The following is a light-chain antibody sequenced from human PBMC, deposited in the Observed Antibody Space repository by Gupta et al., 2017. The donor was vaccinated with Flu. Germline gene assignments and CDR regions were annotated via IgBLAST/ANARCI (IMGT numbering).Light chain of an antibody. Sequence: DIQMTQSPSSLSASVGDRVTITCRASQSISSYLNWYQQKAGKAPKLLLFAASSLQRGVPSRFSASGSGTDFTLTISRLQPEDFATYYCQQSDSTLWTFGQGTKVEVK. CDR1: QSISSY. V-gene: IGKV1-39*01. J-gene: IGKJ1*01. CDR3: QQSDSTLWT. CDR2: AAS.